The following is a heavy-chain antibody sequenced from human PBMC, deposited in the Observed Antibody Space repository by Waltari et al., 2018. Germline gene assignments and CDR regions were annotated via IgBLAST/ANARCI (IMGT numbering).Heavy chain of an antibody. J-gene: IGHJ4*02. V-gene: IGHV3-48*01. Sequence: EVQLVESGGGLVQPGGSLRLSCAGSGFTFSDYSMNWVRQAPGKGLEWVSYISGSSDTIYYAASVKGRFTVSRDNAKNSLYLHMNSLRSEDTAVYYCAREYCKNTTCHHWGQGTLVTVSS. CDR2: ISGSSDTI. D-gene: IGHD2-15*01. CDR3: AREYCKNTTCHH. CDR1: GFTFSDYS.